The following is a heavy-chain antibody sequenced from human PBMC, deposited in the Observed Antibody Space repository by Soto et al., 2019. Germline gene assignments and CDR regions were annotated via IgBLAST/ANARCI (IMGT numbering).Heavy chain of an antibody. CDR2: INQDGTET. D-gene: IGHD5-18*01. V-gene: IGHV3-7*05. CDR1: GFTFSGYW. CDR3: ATYSYHYLPN. J-gene: IGHJ4*02. Sequence: GGSLRLSCAASGFTFSGYWMTWVRQAPGKGLEWVAHINQDGTETYYVNSVKGRFTISRDNAKNSLYLQMNSLRAEDTAIYFCATYSYHYLPNWAQGTLVTFSS.